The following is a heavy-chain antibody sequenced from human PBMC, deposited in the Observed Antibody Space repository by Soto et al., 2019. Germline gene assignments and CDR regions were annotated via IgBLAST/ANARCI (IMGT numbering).Heavy chain of an antibody. J-gene: IGHJ3*02. CDR2: IYSGGST. Sequence: EVQLVESGGGLVQPGGSPRLSCAASGFTVSSNYMSWVRQAPGKGLEWVSVIYSGGSTYYADSVKGRFTISRDNSKNTLYLQMNSLRAEDTAVYYCARGIVATTEDAFDIWGQGTMVTVSS. CDR3: ARGIVATTEDAFDI. CDR1: GFTVSSNY. D-gene: IGHD5-12*01. V-gene: IGHV3-66*01.